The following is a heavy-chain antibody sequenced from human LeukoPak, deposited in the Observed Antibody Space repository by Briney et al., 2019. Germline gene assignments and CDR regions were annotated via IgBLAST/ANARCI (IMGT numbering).Heavy chain of an antibody. V-gene: IGHV4-34*01. CDR2: INHSGST. CDR1: GGSFSGYY. D-gene: IGHD2-2*01. J-gene: IGHJ4*02. Sequence: PSETLSLTCAVYGGSFSGYYWSWIRQPPGKGLEWIGEINHSGSTNYNPSLKSRVTISVDTSKNQFSLKLSSVTAADTAVYYCAIDPIVVVPAATPNWGQGTLATVSS. CDR3: AIDPIVVVPAATPN.